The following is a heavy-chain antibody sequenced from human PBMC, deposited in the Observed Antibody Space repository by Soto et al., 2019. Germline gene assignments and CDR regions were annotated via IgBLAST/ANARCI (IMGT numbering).Heavy chain of an antibody. J-gene: IGHJ4*02. Sequence: PGESLKISCKGSGYIFTSYWIVWVLHMPGKCLDCIGIIYPFYSDTRYSPSFQGQFTISADNSIITSYLHCSSLQASDTAVYYFARKYSGTYPHPLYFDYWGQGTQVTVSS. CDR3: ARKYSGTYPHPLYFDY. CDR1: GYIFTSYW. D-gene: IGHD1-26*01. CDR2: IYPFYSDT. V-gene: IGHV5-51*01.